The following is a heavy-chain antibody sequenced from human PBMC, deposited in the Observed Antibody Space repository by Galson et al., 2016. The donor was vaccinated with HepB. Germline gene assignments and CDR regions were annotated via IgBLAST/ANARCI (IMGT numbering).Heavy chain of an antibody. V-gene: IGHV4-38-2*01. D-gene: IGHD3-16*01. Sequence: ETLSLPCAVSGYSITSGYLWGWLRQPPGQRLKWIGRINHTGIIHYNPSLTSRVSISLDTSKNHFSLSLTSETAADPAVYYCAREWGIIEYSARNSPAVTVDEDWGRGTLVTVSS. CDR2: INHTGII. CDR3: AREWGIIEYSARNSPAVTVDED. CDR1: GYSITSGYL. J-gene: IGHJ4*02.